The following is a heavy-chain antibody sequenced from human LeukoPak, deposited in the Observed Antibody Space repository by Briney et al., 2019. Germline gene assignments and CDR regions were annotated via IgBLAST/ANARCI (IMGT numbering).Heavy chain of an antibody. CDR2: ISRNGGST. CDR3: AREAPYYYYMVV. J-gene: IGHJ6*03. Sequence: PGGSLRLSCAASGFSFSSYGMHWVRQAPGKGLEYVSAISRNGGSTYYANSVKGRFTISRDNAKNSLYLQMNSLRAEDTAVYYCAREAPYYYYMVVWGKGTTVTVSS. CDR1: GFSFSSYG. V-gene: IGHV3-64*01.